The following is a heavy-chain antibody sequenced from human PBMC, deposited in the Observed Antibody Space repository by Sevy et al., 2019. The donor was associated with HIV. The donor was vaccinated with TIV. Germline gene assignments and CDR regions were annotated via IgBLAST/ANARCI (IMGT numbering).Heavy chain of an antibody. CDR1: GDSITSSRHY. J-gene: IGHJ4*02. CDR2: VSYTGET. Sequence: SETLSLTCTVSGDSITSSRHYWSWIRQPPGKGLEWIGSVSYTGETFFSPSLKSRGTISVDASKNQFSLRLTSVTAADTVVYYCGRRGDTDLVPGGAFDYWGQGTLVTVSS. V-gene: IGHV4-39*01. D-gene: IGHD5-18*01. CDR3: GRRGDTDLVPGGAFDY.